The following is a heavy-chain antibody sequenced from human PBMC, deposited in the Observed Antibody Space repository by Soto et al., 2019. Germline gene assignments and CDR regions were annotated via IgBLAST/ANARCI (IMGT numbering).Heavy chain of an antibody. CDR1: GVSLSSYD. CDR2: IHYSGVT. V-gene: IGHV4-59*08. CDR3: ARHRYSYGVYYFDY. J-gene: IGHJ4*02. D-gene: IGHD5-18*01. Sequence: PSDTLSLTCTVSGVSLSSYDWSWIRQPPGKGLEWIGYIHYSGVTNYNPSLTSRVTISVDTSKNQFSLKLSSVTAADTAVYYCARHRYSYGVYYFDYWGQGTLVTVSS.